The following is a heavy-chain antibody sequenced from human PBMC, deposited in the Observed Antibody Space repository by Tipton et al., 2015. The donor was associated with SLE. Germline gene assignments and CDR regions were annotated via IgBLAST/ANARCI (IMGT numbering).Heavy chain of an antibody. CDR2: INHSGST. D-gene: IGHD6-6*01. V-gene: IGHV4-34*01. Sequence: TLSLTCAVYGESLRHYFWTWIRQPPGKGLEWIGEINHSGSTNYNPSLKSRVTISVDTSKNQFSLKLSSVTAADTAVYYCACRIAARRSSLIPFDYWGQGTLVTVSS. CDR3: ACRIAARRSSLIPFDY. J-gene: IGHJ4*02. CDR1: GESLRHYF.